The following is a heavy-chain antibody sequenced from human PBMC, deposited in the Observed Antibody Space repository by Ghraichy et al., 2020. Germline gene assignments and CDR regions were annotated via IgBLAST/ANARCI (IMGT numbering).Heavy chain of an antibody. CDR1: GFTFSSYA. V-gene: IGHV3-23*01. CDR3: EKSPQGAGLYYLDY. CDR2: ISGSGGTT. J-gene: IGHJ4*02. D-gene: IGHD1-26*01. Sequence: GGSLRLSCAASGFTFSSYAMSWVRQAPGKGLEWVSAISGSGGTTPYADSVKGRFTISRDNSKNTLYLQMNSLRAEDTAVYYCEKSPQGAGLYYLDYWGQGTLVIVSS.